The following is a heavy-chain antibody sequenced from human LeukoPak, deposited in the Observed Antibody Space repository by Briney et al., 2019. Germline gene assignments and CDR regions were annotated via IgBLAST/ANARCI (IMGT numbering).Heavy chain of an antibody. J-gene: IGHJ4*02. CDR1: GFTFRSTW. Sequence: PGGSLRLSCAASGFTFRSTWMHWVRQAPGKGLVWVSHIKSDGSGTSYADSVKGRFTISRDNAKNTVYLQMNSLRVEDTAVYCCAGEAGYSYATWGQGTLVTVSS. D-gene: IGHD5-18*01. V-gene: IGHV3-74*01. CDR3: AGEAGYSYAT. CDR2: IKSDGSGT.